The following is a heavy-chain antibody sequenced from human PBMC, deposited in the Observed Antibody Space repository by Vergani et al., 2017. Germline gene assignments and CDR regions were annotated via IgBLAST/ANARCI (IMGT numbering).Heavy chain of an antibody. V-gene: IGHV4-38-2*01. Sequence: QVQLQESGPGLVKPSETLSLTCAVSGYSISSGYYWGWIRQPPGKGLEWIGSIYHSGRTYYNPSLKSRVTISVDTSKNQFSLKLSSVTAAATAVYYCARRRPGYYDSSGYFDYWGQGTLVTVSS. J-gene: IGHJ4*02. D-gene: IGHD3-22*01. CDR3: ARRRPGYYDSSGYFDY. CDR2: IYHSGRT. CDR1: GYSISSGYY.